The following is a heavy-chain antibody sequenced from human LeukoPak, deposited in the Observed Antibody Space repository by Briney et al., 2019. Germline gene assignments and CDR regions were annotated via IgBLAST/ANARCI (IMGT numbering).Heavy chain of an antibody. D-gene: IGHD4-11*01. CDR1: GFTFSSYT. CDR3: TTRLQHHFDY. CDR2: ISDRARNT. J-gene: IGHJ4*02. Sequence: GGSLRLSCATSGFTFSSYTMNWVRQTPGRGLEWVSTISDRARNTHYADSVNGRFTISRDDFLNMVYLQMDRLTVEDTAVYYCTTRLQHHFDYWGQGTQVTVSS. V-gene: IGHV3-23*01.